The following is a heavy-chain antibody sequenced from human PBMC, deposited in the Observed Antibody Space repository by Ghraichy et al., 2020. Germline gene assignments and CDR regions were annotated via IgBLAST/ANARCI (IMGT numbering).Heavy chain of an antibody. CDR2: FSSTSTYV. V-gene: IGHV3-21*01. Sequence: GGSLRLSCAASGFSFSSYNMIWVRQAPGKGLEWVSSFSSTSTYVDYADSVKGRFTISRDNAKNSLYLQMNSLRAEDTAVYYCARHTKAGTIKDAFDIWGQGTTVTVSS. CDR1: GFSFSSYN. J-gene: IGHJ3*02. CDR3: ARHTKAGTIKDAFDI. D-gene: IGHD1/OR15-1a*01.